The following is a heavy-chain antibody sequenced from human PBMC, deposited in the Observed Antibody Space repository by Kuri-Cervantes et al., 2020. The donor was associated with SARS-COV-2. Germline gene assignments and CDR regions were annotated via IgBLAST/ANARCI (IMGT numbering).Heavy chain of an antibody. CDR1: GGSFSGYY. Sequence: GSLRLSCAVYGGSFSGYYWSWIRQPPGKGLEWIGEINHSGSTNYNPSLKSRVTISVDTSKNQFSLKLSSVTAADTAVYYCARDGVAARPGDAFDIWGQGTMVTVSS. D-gene: IGHD6-6*01. J-gene: IGHJ3*02. CDR3: ARDGVAARPGDAFDI. CDR2: INHSGST. V-gene: IGHV4-34*01.